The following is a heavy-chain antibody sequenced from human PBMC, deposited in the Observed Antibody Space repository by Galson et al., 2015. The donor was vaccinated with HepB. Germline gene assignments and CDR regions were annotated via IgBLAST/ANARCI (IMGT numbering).Heavy chain of an antibody. CDR2: INAGNGNT. D-gene: IGHD3-10*01. J-gene: IGHJ6*02. Sequence: SVKVSCKASGYTFTSYAMHWVRQAPGQRLEWMGWINAGNGNTKYSQKFQGRVTITRDTSASTAYMELSSLRSEDTAVYYCARDGDYYGSGSYFQYYYYYGMDVWGQGTTVTVSS. CDR1: GYTFTSYA. V-gene: IGHV1-3*01. CDR3: ARDGDYYGSGSYFQYYYYYGMDV.